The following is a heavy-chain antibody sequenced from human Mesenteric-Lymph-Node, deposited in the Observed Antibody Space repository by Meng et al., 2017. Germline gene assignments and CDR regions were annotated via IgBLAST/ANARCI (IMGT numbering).Heavy chain of an antibody. CDR2: INPYSGGT. Sequence: ASVKVSCKASGYTFTDYYIHWVRQAPGQGLEWMGRINPYSGGTNYAQKFQDRVTMTRDTSISTAYMELSRLRSDDTAVYYCARDSSGFDYWGQGTLVTVSS. J-gene: IGHJ4*02. CDR1: GYTFTDYY. V-gene: IGHV1-2*06. D-gene: IGHD6-19*01. CDR3: ARDSSGFDY.